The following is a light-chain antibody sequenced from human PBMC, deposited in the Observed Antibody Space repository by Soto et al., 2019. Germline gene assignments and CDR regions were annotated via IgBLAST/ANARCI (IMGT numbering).Light chain of an antibody. Sequence: QSVLTQPPSASGTPGQRVTISCSGSSSNIGTNTVNWYLQLPGTAPKLLIYNNDERPSGVPERFSGSKSGTSASPAIGGLQSEDEADYHCAAWDDSLDGFYVFGSGTKVTV. J-gene: IGLJ1*01. CDR3: AAWDDSLDGFYV. V-gene: IGLV1-44*01. CDR2: NND. CDR1: SSNIGTNT.